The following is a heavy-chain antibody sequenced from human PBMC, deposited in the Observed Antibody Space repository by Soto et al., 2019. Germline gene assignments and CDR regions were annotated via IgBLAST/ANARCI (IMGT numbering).Heavy chain of an antibody. J-gene: IGHJ4*02. CDR2: ISYDGSNK. D-gene: IGHD4-4*01. CDR3: AKDLHDYGDY. Sequence: PGGSLRLSCAASGFTFSSYGMHWVRRAPGKGLEWVAVISYDGSNKYYADSVKGRFTISRDNSKNTLYLQMNSLRAEDTAVYYCAKDLHDYGDYWGQGTLVTVSS. CDR1: GFTFSSYG. V-gene: IGHV3-30*18.